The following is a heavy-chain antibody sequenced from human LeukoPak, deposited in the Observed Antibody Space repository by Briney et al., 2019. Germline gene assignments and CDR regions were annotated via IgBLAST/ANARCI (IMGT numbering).Heavy chain of an antibody. V-gene: IGHV1-2*04. CDR2: INPNSGGT. J-gene: IGHJ5*02. Sequence: ASVKVSCKASGYTFTGYYMHWVRQAPGQGLEWMGWINPNSGGTNYAQKFQGWVTMTRDTSISTAYMELSRLRSDDTAVYYCASSRYGSTWLDPWGQGTLVTVSS. CDR1: GYTFTGYY. CDR3: ASSRYGSTWLDP. D-gene: IGHD3-10*01.